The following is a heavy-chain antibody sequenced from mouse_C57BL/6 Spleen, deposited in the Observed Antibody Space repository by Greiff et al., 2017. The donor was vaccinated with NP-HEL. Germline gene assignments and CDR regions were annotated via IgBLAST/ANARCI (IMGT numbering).Heavy chain of an antibody. V-gene: IGHV1-39*01. CDR1: GCSFTDYN. CDR2: INPNYGTT. J-gene: IGHJ3*01. D-gene: IGHD1-1*01. Sequence: EVQLQQPGPELVKPGASVKISCKASGCSFTDYNMNWVKQSNGKSLEWIGVINPNYGTTSYNQKFKGKATLTVDQSSSTAYMQLNSLTSEDSAVYYCARPYYYGSSPWFAYWGQGTLVTVSA. CDR3: ARPYYYGSSPWFAY.